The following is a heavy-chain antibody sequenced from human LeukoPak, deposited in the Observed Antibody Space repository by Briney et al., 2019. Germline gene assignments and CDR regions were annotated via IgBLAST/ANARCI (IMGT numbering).Heavy chain of an antibody. Sequence: GGSLRLSCAASGFDFNDFAMTWVRQAPGKGLEWVAVISYDGSNKYYADSVKGRFTISRDNSKNTLYLQMNSLRAEDTAVYYCARESGVHAFDIWGQGTMVTVSS. V-gene: IGHV3-30-3*01. J-gene: IGHJ3*02. CDR3: ARESGVHAFDI. CDR2: ISYDGSNK. D-gene: IGHD1-1*01. CDR1: GFDFNDFA.